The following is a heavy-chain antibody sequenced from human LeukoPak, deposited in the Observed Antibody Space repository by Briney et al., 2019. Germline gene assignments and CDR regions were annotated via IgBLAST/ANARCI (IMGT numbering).Heavy chain of an antibody. D-gene: IGHD4-17*01. CDR1: GFTFSNYD. J-gene: IGHJ4*02. CDR2: ITIAGDT. V-gene: IGHV3-13*01. Sequence: GGSLRLSCAASGFTFSNYDMRWVRQPTGKGLEWVSLITIAGDTIYSRTVKGRFTISREDAKNSLYLEMNNLRAGDTAVYYCARVGGFYGDHRYDFWGQGTMVTVSS. CDR3: ARVGGFYGDHRYDF.